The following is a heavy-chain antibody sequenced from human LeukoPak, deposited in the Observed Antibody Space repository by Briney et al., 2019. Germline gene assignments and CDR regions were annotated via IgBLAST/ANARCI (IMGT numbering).Heavy chain of an antibody. CDR2: ITSNGAET. D-gene: IGHD3/OR15-3a*01. J-gene: IGHJ4*02. Sequence: PGGSLRLSCAASGFWFSNCDMNWVRQAPGKGLEWVSVITSNGAETYYADSVKGRFTVFRDNSKNTLYLQMNSLRADDTAVYYCAKRDWPYFFDYWGQGTPVTVSS. CDR1: GFWFSNCD. V-gene: IGHV3-23*01. CDR3: AKRDWPYFFDY.